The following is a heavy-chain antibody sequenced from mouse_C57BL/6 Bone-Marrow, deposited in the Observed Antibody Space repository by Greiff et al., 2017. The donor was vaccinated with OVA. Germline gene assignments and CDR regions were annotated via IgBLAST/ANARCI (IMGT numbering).Heavy chain of an antibody. CDR1: GFTFSSYA. CDR2: ISSGGDYI. CDR3: TRDRGRLRRSPCWYFDV. Sequence: EVMLVESGEGLVKPGGSLKLSCAASGFTFSSYAMSWVRQTPEKRLEWVAYISSGGDYIYYADTVKGRFTISRDNARNTLYLQMSSLKSEDTAMYYCTRDRGRLRRSPCWYFDVWGRGTTVTVSS. D-gene: IGHD2-2*01. J-gene: IGHJ1*03. V-gene: IGHV5-9-1*02.